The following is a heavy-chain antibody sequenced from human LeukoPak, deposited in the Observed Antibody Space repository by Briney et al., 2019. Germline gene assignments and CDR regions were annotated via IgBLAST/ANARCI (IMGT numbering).Heavy chain of an antibody. V-gene: IGHV3-11*03. D-gene: IGHD6-13*01. CDR2: ISSSSGYT. CDR1: GFTFSDYY. J-gene: IGHJ4*02. Sequence: PGGSLRLSCAASGFTFSDYYMSWIRQAPGKGLEWVSYISSSSGYTNYADSVKGRFTISRDNAKNSLYLQMNSRRAEDSAVYFCASPAAGTNSAFWGQGTLVTVSS. CDR3: ASPAAGTNSAF.